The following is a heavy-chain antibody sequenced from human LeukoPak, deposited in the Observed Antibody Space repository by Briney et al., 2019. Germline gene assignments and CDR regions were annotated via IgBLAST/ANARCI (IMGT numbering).Heavy chain of an antibody. D-gene: IGHD6-19*01. V-gene: IGHV1-18*04. CDR2: ISAYNGNT. CDR3: ARVMKWVVGFDY. Sequence: ASVKVSCKASGYTFTSYGISWVRQAPGQRLEWMGWISAYNGNTNYAQTLQGRVTISTDKSKSTPYMQLKSLRADDTAVYYCARVMKWVVGFDYWGQGTLVTVSS. CDR1: GYTFTSYG. J-gene: IGHJ4*02.